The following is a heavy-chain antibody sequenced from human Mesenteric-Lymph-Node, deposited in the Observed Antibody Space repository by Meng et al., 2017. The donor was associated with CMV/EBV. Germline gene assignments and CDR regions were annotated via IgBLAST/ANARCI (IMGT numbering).Heavy chain of an antibody. CDR2: INHSGST. Sequence: SETLSLTCAVYGGSFSGYYWSWIRQPPGKGLEWIGEINHSGSTNYNPSLKSRVTISVDTSKTRFSLTLTSVTAADSAVYYCARERYYYDSSGHSRFLDYWGQGTLVTVSS. CDR3: ARERYYYDSSGHSRFLDY. D-gene: IGHD3-22*01. CDR1: GGSFSGYY. V-gene: IGHV4-34*01. J-gene: IGHJ4*02.